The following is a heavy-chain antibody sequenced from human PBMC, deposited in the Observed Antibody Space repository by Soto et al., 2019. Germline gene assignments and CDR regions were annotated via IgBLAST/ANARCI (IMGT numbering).Heavy chain of an antibody. Sequence: QVQLVQSGAEVRKPGASVTVSCRSSGDSFNDYYIHWVRQAPGQGFEWMGWINPTGGVTKYAQKFQGWVSMTRDTSIRTVYMQRSRLRSDDTAVYYWARESGGATATLDYYYFYMDVWCTGTTVTVSS. CDR2: INPTGGVT. CDR1: GDSFNDYY. D-gene: IGHD5-12*01. V-gene: IGHV1-2*04. CDR3: ARESGGATATLDYYYFYMDV. J-gene: IGHJ6*03.